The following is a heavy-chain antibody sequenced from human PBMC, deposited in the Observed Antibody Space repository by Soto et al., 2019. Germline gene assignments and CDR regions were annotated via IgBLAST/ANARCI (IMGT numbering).Heavy chain of an antibody. Sequence: ASVKVSCKASGYTFTSYGISWVRQAPGQGLEWMGWISAYNGNTNYAQKLQGRVTMTTDTSTSTAYMELRSLRSDDTAVYYCARGPTVTTPYYYYMDVWGKGTTVTVSS. V-gene: IGHV1-18*01. CDR2: ISAYNGNT. D-gene: IGHD4-17*01. CDR3: ARGPTVTTPYYYYMDV. J-gene: IGHJ6*03. CDR1: GYTFTSYG.